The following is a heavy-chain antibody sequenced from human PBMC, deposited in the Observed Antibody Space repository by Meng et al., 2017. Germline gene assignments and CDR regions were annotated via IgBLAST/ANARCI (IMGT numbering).Heavy chain of an antibody. Sequence: VQRVQTGAEVKKPGASVKVSCKASGYLFTGYYIHWVRQAPGQGLEWMGQINPNSGVTNFAQRFQGRVTMTRDTSISTAYMELSRLTSDDTAVYYCAREIASRGNHARWGQGTLVTVSS. CDR1: GYLFTGYY. CDR2: INPNSGVT. D-gene: IGHD4-23*01. CDR3: AREIASRGNHAR. V-gene: IGHV1-2*06. J-gene: IGHJ4*02.